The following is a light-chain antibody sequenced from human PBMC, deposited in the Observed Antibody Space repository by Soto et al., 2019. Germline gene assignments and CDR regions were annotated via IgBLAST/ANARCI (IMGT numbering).Light chain of an antibody. CDR3: QQYGSSPYT. V-gene: IGKV3-20*01. CDR2: GAS. CDR1: QSVSSSY. Sequence: EIVLTQSPGTLSLSPGERATLSCRASQSVSSSYLAWYQQKPGQAHRLLIYGASSRATGIPDRFSGSVSGTDFTLNISRLEPEDFAVYYFQQYGSSPYTFGQGTKLEIK. J-gene: IGKJ2*01.